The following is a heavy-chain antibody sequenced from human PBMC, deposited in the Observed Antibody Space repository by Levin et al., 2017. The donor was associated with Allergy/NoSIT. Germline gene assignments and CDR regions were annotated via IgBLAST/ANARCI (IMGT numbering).Heavy chain of an antibody. J-gene: IGHJ2*01. CDR1: GYTFTGYY. Sequence: ASVKVSCKASGYTFTGYYMHWVRQAPGQGLEWMGWINPNSGGTNYAQKFQGRVTMTRDTSISTAYMELSRLRSDDTAVYYCARDRKTGEWWYFDLWGRGTLVTVSS. V-gene: IGHV1-2*02. CDR3: ARDRKTGEWWYFDL. D-gene: IGHD7-27*01. CDR2: INPNSGGT.